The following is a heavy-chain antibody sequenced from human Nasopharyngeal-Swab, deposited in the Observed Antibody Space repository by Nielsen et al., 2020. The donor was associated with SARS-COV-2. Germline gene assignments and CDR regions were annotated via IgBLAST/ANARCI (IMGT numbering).Heavy chain of an antibody. Sequence: GRSLRLSCAASAFTFDDYAMHWVRHAPGKGLEWVSGISWNSGSIGYADSVKGRFTISRDNAKNSLYLQMNSLRAEDTALYYCAKLGSGSYPFDYWGQGTLVTVSS. J-gene: IGHJ4*02. CDR1: AFTFDDYA. D-gene: IGHD1-26*01. V-gene: IGHV3-9*01. CDR3: AKLGSGSYPFDY. CDR2: ISWNSGSI.